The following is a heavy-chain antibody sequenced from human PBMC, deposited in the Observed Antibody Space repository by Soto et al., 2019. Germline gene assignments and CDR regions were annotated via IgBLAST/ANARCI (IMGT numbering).Heavy chain of an antibody. Sequence: QVQLQQWGAGLLKPSETLSLTCAVYGGSFSGYYWSWIRQPPGKGLEWIGEINHSGSTNYNPSLKSRVTISVDTSKNQFSLKLSSVTAADTAVYYCARSRRSGSYYWRSYFDYWGQGTLVTVSS. V-gene: IGHV4-34*01. J-gene: IGHJ4*02. D-gene: IGHD1-26*01. CDR3: ARSRRSGSYYWRSYFDY. CDR2: INHSGST. CDR1: GGSFSGYY.